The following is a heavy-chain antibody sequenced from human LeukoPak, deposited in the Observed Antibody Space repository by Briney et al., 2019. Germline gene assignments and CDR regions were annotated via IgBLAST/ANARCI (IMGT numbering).Heavy chain of an antibody. Sequence: ASVKVSCKASGYTFTSYAMNWVRQAPGQGLEWMGWINTNTGNPTYAQGFTGRFVFSLDTSVSTAYLQISSLKAEDTAVYYCARELERVDYCDYEVDYWGQGTLVTVSS. CDR1: GYTFTSYA. J-gene: IGHJ4*02. CDR3: ARELERVDYCDYEVDY. V-gene: IGHV7-4-1*02. D-gene: IGHD4-17*01. CDR2: INTNTGNP.